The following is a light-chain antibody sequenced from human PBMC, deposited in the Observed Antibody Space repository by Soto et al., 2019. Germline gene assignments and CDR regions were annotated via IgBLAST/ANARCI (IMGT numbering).Light chain of an antibody. CDR1: SSDVGGYNY. CDR3: SSYTSSGTLVL. Sequence: QSVLTQPASVSGSPGQSITISCTGTSSDVGGYNYVSWYQQHPGKAPKLMISDVSNRPSGVSNRFSGSKSGNTASLTISGLQAEDESDYYCSSYTSSGTLVLFGGGTQLTVL. J-gene: IGLJ2*01. V-gene: IGLV2-14*01. CDR2: DVS.